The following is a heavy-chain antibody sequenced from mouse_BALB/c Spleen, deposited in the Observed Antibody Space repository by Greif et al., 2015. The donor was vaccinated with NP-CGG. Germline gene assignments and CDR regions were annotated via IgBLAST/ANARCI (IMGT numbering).Heavy chain of an antibody. V-gene: IGHV1S81*02. Sequence: VQLQQSGAELVKPGASVKLSCKASGYTFTSYYMYWVKQRPGQGLEWIGGINPSNGGTNFNEKFKSKATLTVDKSSSTAYMQLSSLTSDDSAVYYRTRRGTGSAFDYWGQGTTLTVSS. D-gene: IGHD4-1*01. CDR3: TRRGTGSAFDY. CDR1: GYTFTSYY. J-gene: IGHJ2*01. CDR2: INPSNGGT.